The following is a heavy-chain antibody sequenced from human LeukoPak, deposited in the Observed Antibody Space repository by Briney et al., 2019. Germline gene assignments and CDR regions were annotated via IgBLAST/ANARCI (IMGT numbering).Heavy chain of an antibody. J-gene: IGHJ4*02. D-gene: IGHD6-6*01. Sequence: ASVKVSCKASGYTFTSYYMHWVRQAPGQGLEWMGIINPSGGSTSYAQKFQGRVTMTRDMSTSTVYMELSSLRSEDTAVYYCARDSSLIAARPDPYFDYWGQGTLVTVSS. CDR1: GYTFTSYY. V-gene: IGHV1-46*01. CDR3: ARDSSLIAARPDPYFDY. CDR2: INPSGGST.